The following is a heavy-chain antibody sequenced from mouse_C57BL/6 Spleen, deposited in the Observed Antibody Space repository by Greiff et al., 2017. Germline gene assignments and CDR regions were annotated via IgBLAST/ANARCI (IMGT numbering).Heavy chain of an antibody. D-gene: IGHD1-1*01. V-gene: IGHV1-15*01. CDR2: IDPETGGT. CDR1: GYTFTDYE. J-gene: IGHJ1*03. CDR3: LIATVVARYFDV. Sequence: QVQLQQSGAELVRPGASVTLSCKASGYTFTDYEMHWVKQTPVHGLEWIGAIDPETGGTAYNQKFKGKAILTADKSSSTAYMELRSLTSEDSAVYYCLIATVVARYFDVWGTGTTVTVSS.